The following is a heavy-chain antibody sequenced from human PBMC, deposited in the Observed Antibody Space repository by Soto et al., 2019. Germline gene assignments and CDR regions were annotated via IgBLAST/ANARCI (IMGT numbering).Heavy chain of an antibody. CDR1: GFTFTRYS. V-gene: IGHV3-21*01. Sequence: GGSLRLSCAASGFTFTRYSMNWVRQAPGKGLEWVSSISSTTNYIYYADSMKGRFTVSRDNAKNSVYLEMNSLSAEDTAVYYCARESEDLTSNFDYWGQGTLVTVYS. CDR2: ISSTTNYI. J-gene: IGHJ4*02. CDR3: ARESEDLTSNFDY.